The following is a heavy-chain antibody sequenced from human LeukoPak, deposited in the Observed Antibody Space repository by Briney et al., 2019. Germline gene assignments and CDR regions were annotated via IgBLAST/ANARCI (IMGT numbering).Heavy chain of an antibody. Sequence: PSETLSLTCTVSGGSISNHFWSWIRQPPGKGLEWIGNIYYSGSTNYNPSLESRVTISVDTSKNQVSLNPSSVTAADTAVYYCARGPPRTDPRWWHHYYYMDVWGKGTTVTVSS. V-gene: IGHV4-59*11. CDR2: IYYSGST. J-gene: IGHJ6*03. CDR1: GGSISNHF. CDR3: ARGPPRTDPRWWHHYYYMDV. D-gene: IGHD2-15*01.